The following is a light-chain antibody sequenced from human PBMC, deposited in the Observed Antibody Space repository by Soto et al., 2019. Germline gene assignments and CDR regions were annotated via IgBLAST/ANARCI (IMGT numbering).Light chain of an antibody. CDR1: QSINNW. V-gene: IGKV1-5*03. Sequence: DIQMTQSPSTLSASVGDRVTITCRASQSINNWLAWYQQKRGKAPKLLIYKASSLESGVPSRFSGSGSGTEFTLTISSLQPEDFATYYCQQYNSYWTFGQGTKVDIK. J-gene: IGKJ1*01. CDR3: QQYNSYWT. CDR2: KAS.